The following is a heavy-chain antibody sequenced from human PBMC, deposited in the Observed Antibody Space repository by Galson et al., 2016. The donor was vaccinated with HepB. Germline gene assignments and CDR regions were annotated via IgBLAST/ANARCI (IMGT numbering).Heavy chain of an antibody. D-gene: IGHD3-10*01. J-gene: IGHJ4*02. Sequence: SLRLSCAASGFSFGVYYMSWIRQAPGKGLEWVSSISLSTTYTHYADSLKGRFTISRDDARNSLYLQLNGLRAEDTAVYYCARENYGIFDYWGQGTQVTVSS. CDR3: ARENYGIFDY. V-gene: IGHV3-11*06. CDR2: ISLSTTYT. CDR1: GFSFGVYY.